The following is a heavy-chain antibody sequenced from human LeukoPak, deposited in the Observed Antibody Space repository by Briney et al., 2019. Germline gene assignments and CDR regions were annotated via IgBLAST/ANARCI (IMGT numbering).Heavy chain of an antibody. CDR1: GITLSNYG. Sequence: GGSLRLSCAVSGITLSNYGMSWVRQAPGKGLEWVAGISDSGGSTSYADSVKGRFTISRDNPKNTLYLQMNGLRAEDTAVYFCAKRGVVIRVILVGFHKAAYYFDSWGQGALVNVSS. D-gene: IGHD3-22*01. J-gene: IGHJ4*02. CDR2: ISDSGGST. CDR3: AKRGVVIRVILVGFHKAAYYFDS. V-gene: IGHV3-23*01.